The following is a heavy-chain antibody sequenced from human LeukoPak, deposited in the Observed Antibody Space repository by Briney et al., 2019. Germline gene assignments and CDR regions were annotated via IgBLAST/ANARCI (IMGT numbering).Heavy chain of an antibody. Sequence: KSSETLSLTCTVSGGSISSSTYYWGWIRQPPGKGLEWIGSIYYSGNTYYNPSLKSRVTISVDTSKNQFSLKLSSVTAADTAVYYCARVYGSGSPTKAVYWGQGTLVTVSS. CDR2: IYYSGNT. D-gene: IGHD3-10*01. J-gene: IGHJ4*02. CDR3: ARVYGSGSPTKAVY. CDR1: GGSISSSTYY. V-gene: IGHV4-39*07.